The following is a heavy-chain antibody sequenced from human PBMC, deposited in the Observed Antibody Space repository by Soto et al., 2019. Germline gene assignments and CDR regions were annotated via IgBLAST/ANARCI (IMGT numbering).Heavy chain of an antibody. D-gene: IGHD3-10*01. J-gene: IGHJ6*02. Sequence: QITLKESGPTLVKPTQTLTLTCTFSGLSLSTSGVGVGWIRQPPGKALEWLALIYWDDDKRYSPSLKSRLTITNDTSKNQVVLTMTNMDPVDTARYYCARHSYYYYGVDVWGQGTTVTVSS. V-gene: IGHV2-5*02. CDR1: GLSLSTSGVG. CDR2: IYWDDDK. CDR3: ARHSYYYYGVDV.